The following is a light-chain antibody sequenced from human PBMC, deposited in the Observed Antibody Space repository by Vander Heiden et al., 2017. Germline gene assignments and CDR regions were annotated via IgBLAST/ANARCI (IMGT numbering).Light chain of an antibody. V-gene: IGKV3-20*01. CDR1: QSVSSRY. CDR2: GAT. Sequence: EIVLTQSPGTLSLSPWERATLSCRASQSVSSRYLAWYQQHPGQAPRLLIYGATSSATGIPDRFSRSGSGTDFTLTISRLEPEDSAVYYCQQYGSSLPYTFGQGTKLEIK. J-gene: IGKJ2*01. CDR3: QQYGSSLPYT.